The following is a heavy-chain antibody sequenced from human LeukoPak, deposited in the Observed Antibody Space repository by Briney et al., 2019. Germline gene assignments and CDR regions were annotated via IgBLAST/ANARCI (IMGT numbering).Heavy chain of an antibody. CDR3: ARDRWGVVVTPNWFDP. CDR1: GGTFSSYA. V-gene: IGHV1-69*04. J-gene: IGHJ5*02. Sequence: SVKVSCKASGGTFSSYAISWVRQAPGQGLEWVGRIIPILGIANYAQKFQGRVTITADKSTSTAYMELSSLRSEDTAVYYCARDRWGVVVTPNWFDPWGQGTLVTVSS. D-gene: IGHD3-22*01. CDR2: IIPILGIA.